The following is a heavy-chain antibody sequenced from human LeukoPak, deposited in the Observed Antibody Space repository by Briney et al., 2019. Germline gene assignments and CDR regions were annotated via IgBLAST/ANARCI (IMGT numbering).Heavy chain of an antibody. CDR3: ARDWDYDFWSGSLGY. J-gene: IGHJ4*02. CDR1: GVSITNYY. D-gene: IGHD3-3*01. V-gene: IGHV4-59*01. CDR2: THHSGAA. Sequence: SETLSLTCTVSGVSITNYYCNWMRQSPGKGLEWIGYTHHSGAANYNPTLTSRVTMSVDTSKNQFSLKLSSVNAADTAVYYCARDWDYDFWSGSLGYWGQGTLVTVSS.